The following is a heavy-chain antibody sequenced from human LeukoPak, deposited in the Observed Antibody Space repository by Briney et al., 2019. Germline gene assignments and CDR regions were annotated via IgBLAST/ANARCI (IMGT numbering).Heavy chain of an antibody. CDR1: EFAFSTYN. CDR2: ISTGSSTT. V-gene: IGHV3-48*01. CDR3: ARVAAGYSVNYFDY. J-gene: IGHJ4*02. D-gene: IGHD4-23*01. Sequence: GGSLRLSCAASEFAFSTYNMNWVRQAPGKGLEWVSYISTGSSTTYYADSVKGRFTISRDNVENSLYLQMNSLRGEDTAVYYCARVAAGYSVNYFDYWGQGTLVAVSS.